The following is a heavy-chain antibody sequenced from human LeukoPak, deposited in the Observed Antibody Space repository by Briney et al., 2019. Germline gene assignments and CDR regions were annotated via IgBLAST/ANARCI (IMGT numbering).Heavy chain of an antibody. Sequence: GGSLRLSCAAPGFTFSSYGMHWVRQAPGKGLEWVAVIWYDGSNKYYADSVKGRFTISTDNSKNTLYLQMNSLRAEDTAVYYCARAADSSGYYYEYFQHWGQGTLVTVSS. D-gene: IGHD3-22*01. J-gene: IGHJ1*01. CDR1: GFTFSSYG. CDR3: ARAADSSGYYYEYFQH. CDR2: IWYDGSNK. V-gene: IGHV3-33*01.